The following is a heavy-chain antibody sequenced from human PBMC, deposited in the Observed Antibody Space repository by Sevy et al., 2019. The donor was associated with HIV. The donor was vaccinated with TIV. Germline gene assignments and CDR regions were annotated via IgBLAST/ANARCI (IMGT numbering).Heavy chain of an antibody. CDR2: VYYTGGT. J-gene: IGHJ3*02. V-gene: IGHV4-59*08. Sequence: SETLSLTCTVSGGSINSDHWNWIRQPPGKGLEWIAYVYYTGGTNYNPSLKNRVIISVDRTKNQFSLKLTSVTAADTAVYYCARRNDFDIWGQGTMVTVSS. CDR1: GGSINSDH. CDR3: ARRNDFDI.